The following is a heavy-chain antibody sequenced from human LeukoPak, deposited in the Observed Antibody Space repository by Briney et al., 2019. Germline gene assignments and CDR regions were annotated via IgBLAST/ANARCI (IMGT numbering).Heavy chain of an antibody. V-gene: IGHV3-74*01. CDR1: GFTFSSYW. D-gene: IGHD3-3*01. J-gene: IGHJ4*02. Sequence: GGSLRLSCAASGFTFSSYWMHWVRHAPGKGLVWVSRINSDGSSTSYADSVEGRFTISRDNAKNTLYLQMNSLRAEDAAVYYCARDGGDFWSGYPLDYWGQGTLVTVSS. CDR2: INSDGSST. CDR3: ARDGGDFWSGYPLDY.